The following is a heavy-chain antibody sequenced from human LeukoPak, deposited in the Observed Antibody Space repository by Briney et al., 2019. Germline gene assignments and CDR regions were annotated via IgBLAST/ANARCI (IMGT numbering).Heavy chain of an antibody. CDR2: ISSSSTYI. V-gene: IGHV3-21*01. D-gene: IGHD2-15*01. J-gene: IGHJ6*02. Sequence: GGSLRLSCAASGFTFSSYSTNWVRQAPGKGLEWVSSISSSSTYIYYADSMKGRFTISRDNAKNSLYLQMNSLRVEDTAVYYCARVGCSGGRCPGYGMDVWGQGTTVTVSS. CDR3: ARVGCSGGRCPGYGMDV. CDR1: GFTFSSYS.